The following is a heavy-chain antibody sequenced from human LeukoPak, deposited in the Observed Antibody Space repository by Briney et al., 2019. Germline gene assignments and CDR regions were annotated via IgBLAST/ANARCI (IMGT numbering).Heavy chain of an antibody. J-gene: IGHJ4*02. D-gene: IGHD4-23*01. CDR1: GGSISTYY. V-gene: IGHV4-59*12. CDR2: IYYSGST. Sequence: PSETLSLTCTVSGGSISTYYWSWIRQPPGKGLEWIGYIYYSGSTYYNPSLKSRVTISVDTSKNQFSLKLSSVTAADTAVYYCARDLLNEGNHLDYWGQGTLVTVSS. CDR3: ARDLLNEGNHLDY.